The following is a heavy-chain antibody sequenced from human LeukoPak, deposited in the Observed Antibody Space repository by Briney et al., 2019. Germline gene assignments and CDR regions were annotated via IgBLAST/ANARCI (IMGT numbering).Heavy chain of an antibody. Sequence: SETLSLTCTVSGGSISSFYWSWIRQPPGKGLEWSGYIYYSESTNYNPSRKSRVTISVDTSKSQFSLKLSSVTAADTAGYYCARDYQDYYYMDVWGKGTTVTVSS. CDR3: ARDYQDYYYMDV. V-gene: IGHV4-59*01. CDR1: GGSISSFY. D-gene: IGHD3-16*02. J-gene: IGHJ6*03. CDR2: IYYSEST.